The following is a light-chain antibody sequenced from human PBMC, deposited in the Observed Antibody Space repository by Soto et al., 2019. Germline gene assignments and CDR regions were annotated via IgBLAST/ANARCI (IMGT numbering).Light chain of an antibody. J-gene: IGKJ1*01. Sequence: EIAMTQSPATLSVSPGERATVSCRASRSVNSNLAWYQQKPGQAPKLLIYGASTRATGIPARFSGSGSGTEFTLTISSLQSEDFAFYYCQQYDDWPPTFGQGTKV. V-gene: IGKV3-15*01. CDR3: QQYDDWPPT. CDR2: GAS. CDR1: RSVNSN.